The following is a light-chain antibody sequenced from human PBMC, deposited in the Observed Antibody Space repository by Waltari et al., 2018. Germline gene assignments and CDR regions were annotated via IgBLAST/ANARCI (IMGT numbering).Light chain of an antibody. Sequence: AIRITQSPSSLSASTGDRVTITCRASQGISSYLAWYQQKPGKAPKLLIYAGSTLQSGVPSRFSGSGSGTDFTLTISCLQSEDFATYYCQQYYSYPQVTFGPGTKVDIK. CDR2: AGS. CDR1: QGISSY. CDR3: QQYYSYPQVT. V-gene: IGKV1-8*01. J-gene: IGKJ3*01.